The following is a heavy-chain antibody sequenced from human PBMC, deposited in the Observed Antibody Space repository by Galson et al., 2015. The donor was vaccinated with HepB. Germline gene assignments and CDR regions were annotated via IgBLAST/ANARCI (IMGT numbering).Heavy chain of an antibody. CDR1: GGSVSSGSYY. CDR2: IYYSGST. CDR3: ARSSQAAAGYYYYYYGMDV. V-gene: IGHV4-61*01. J-gene: IGHJ6*02. Sequence: ETLSLTCTVSGGSVSSGSYYWSWIRQPPGKGLEWIGYIYYSGSTNYNPSLKSRVTISVDTSKNQFSLKLSSVTAADTAVYYCARSSQAAAGYYYYYYGMDVWGQGTTVTVSS. D-gene: IGHD6-13*01.